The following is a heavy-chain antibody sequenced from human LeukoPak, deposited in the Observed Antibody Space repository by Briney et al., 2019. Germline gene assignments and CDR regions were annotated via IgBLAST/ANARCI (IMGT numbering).Heavy chain of an antibody. Sequence: GGSLRLSCAASGFTFSSYWMSWVRQAPGKGLEWVANIKQDGSEKYYVDSVKGRFTISRDNAKNSLYLQMNGLRDEDTADYYCARVGSAGSSGGDYWGQGTLVTVSS. CDR2: IKQDGSEK. CDR1: GFTFSSYW. V-gene: IGHV3-7*02. CDR3: ARVGSAGSSGGDY. D-gene: IGHD2-15*01. J-gene: IGHJ4*02.